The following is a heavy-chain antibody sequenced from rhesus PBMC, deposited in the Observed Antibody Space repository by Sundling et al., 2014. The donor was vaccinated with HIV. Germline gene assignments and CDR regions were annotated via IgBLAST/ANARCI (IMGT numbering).Heavy chain of an antibody. J-gene: IGHJ4*01. Sequence: QVQLQESGPGLVKPSETLSLTCAVSGGAVSSNYWSWIRQSPGEGLEWIGRIDGNSGSTSHNPSLTSRVTISTDTSRNQLSLKLNSVTAADTAVYYCVREGSTWNNVAYWGQGVLVTVSS. D-gene: IGHD1-20*01. CDR1: GGAVSSNY. CDR3: VREGSTWNNVAY. CDR2: IDGNSGST. V-gene: IGHV4-147*01.